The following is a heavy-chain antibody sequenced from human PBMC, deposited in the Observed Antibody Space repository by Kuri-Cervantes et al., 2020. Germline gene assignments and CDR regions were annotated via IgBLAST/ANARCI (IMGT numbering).Heavy chain of an antibody. CDR2: VYNSRNT. CDR1: GVSIDKYY. D-gene: IGHD3-16*01. V-gene: IGHV4-59*01. Sequence: SETLSLTCRVSGVSIDKYYWSWVRQPPGKELEWIGYVYNSRNTNYNPSLWSRATISVDTSKNQFSLKLTSLSAADTAVYYCARLPSGLRDERWAFDYWGQGTLVTVSS. CDR3: ARLPSGLRDERWAFDY. J-gene: IGHJ4*02.